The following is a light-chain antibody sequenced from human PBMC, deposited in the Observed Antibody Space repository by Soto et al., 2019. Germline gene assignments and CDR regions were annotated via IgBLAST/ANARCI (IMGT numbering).Light chain of an antibody. CDR2: GAS. CDR3: QHYANLPYT. J-gene: IGKJ2*01. Sequence: DIQLTQCPSSLSASVGDRVTITCQPSQDITNYLNWYQQKPGKAPRLLIAGASKLETGVPSRFSGSRSGTDYTFTIGSLQPEDIATYYCQHYANLPYTFGQGTKLEIK. V-gene: IGKV1-33*01. CDR1: QDITNY.